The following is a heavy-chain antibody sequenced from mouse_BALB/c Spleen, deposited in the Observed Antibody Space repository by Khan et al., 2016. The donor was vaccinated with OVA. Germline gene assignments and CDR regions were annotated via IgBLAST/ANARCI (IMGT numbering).Heavy chain of an antibody. CDR1: GFNIKDTY. CDR3: GKINE. Sequence: EDGAEIVKHGESVKLYCTVSGFNIKDTYMHWVKQRPEQGLEWIGRIDPANGNTKYDPKFQGKATITADTSSNTAYLQLSSLTSEDTARDYGGKINEWGQGTTLTVSS. J-gene: IGHJ2*01. V-gene: IGHV14-3*02. CDR2: IDPANGNT.